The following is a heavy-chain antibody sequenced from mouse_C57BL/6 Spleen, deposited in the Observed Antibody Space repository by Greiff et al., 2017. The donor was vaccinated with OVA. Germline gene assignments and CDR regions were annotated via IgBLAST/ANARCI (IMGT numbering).Heavy chain of an antibody. D-gene: IGHD1-1*01. CDR2: ISDGGSYT. Sequence: EVKLVESGGGLVKPGGSLKLSCAASGFTFSSYAMSWVRQTPEKRLEWVATISDGGSYTYYPDNVKGRFTISRDNAKNNLYLQMSHLKSEDTAMYYCARDPHYGSSYEYFDVWGTGTTVTVSS. CDR3: ARDPHYGSSYEYFDV. V-gene: IGHV5-4*01. J-gene: IGHJ1*03. CDR1: GFTFSSYA.